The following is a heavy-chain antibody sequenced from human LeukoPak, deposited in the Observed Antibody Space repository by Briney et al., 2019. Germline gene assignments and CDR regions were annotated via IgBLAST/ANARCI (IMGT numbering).Heavy chain of an antibody. V-gene: IGHV3-48*01. CDR3: AREVVALDY. CDR1: GFTLSSYG. CDR2: ISSSTSTI. Sequence: GGSLRLSCAASGFTLSSYGMNWVRQAPGKGLEWVSYISSSTSTITYADSVRGRFTISRDNAENSLYLQMNSLRAEDTAVYYCAREVVALDYWGQGTLVSVSS. J-gene: IGHJ4*02. D-gene: IGHD2-15*01.